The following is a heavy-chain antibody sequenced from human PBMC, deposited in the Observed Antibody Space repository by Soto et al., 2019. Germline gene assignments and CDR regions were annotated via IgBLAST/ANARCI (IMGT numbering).Heavy chain of an antibody. V-gene: IGHV5-10-1*01. J-gene: IGHJ6*02. CDR1: GYSFTSYW. Sequence: GESLKISCKGSGYSFTSYWISWVRQMPGKGLEWMWRIDPSDSYTNYSPSFQGHVTISADKSISTAYLQWSSLKASDTAMYYCSRHYPGDDCSGGSCYSHGMDVWGQGTTVTVSS. CDR3: SRHYPGDDCSGGSCYSHGMDV. D-gene: IGHD2-15*01. CDR2: IDPSDSYT.